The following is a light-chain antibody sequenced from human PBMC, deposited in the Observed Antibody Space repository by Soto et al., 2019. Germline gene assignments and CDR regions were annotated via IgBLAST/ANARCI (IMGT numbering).Light chain of an antibody. CDR3: QQNYRTPLT. Sequence: DIQMTQSPSSLSASVGDRATIACRASQSINIYLSWYQQEPGKAPKLLMYDASSLQSGVPSRFSGSGSGTHFTLTISSLQREDFATYYCQQNYRTPLTFGGGTKVEIK. CDR1: QSINIY. J-gene: IGKJ4*01. CDR2: DAS. V-gene: IGKV1-39*01.